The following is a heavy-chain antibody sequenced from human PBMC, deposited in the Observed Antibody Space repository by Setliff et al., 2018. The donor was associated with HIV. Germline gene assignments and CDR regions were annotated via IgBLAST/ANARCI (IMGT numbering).Heavy chain of an antibody. D-gene: IGHD3-10*01. CDR1: GYTFTNYG. CDR3: ANLVIIKSYFDY. J-gene: IGHJ4*02. V-gene: IGHV1-18*01. CDR2: ISAYNGII. Sequence: GASVKVSCKASGYTFTNYGITWVRQAPGQGLEWMGWISAYNGIINYAQKFQGRVTITADESTNTAYMEMSSLRSEDTAVYYCANLVIIKSYFDYWGQGTLVTVSS.